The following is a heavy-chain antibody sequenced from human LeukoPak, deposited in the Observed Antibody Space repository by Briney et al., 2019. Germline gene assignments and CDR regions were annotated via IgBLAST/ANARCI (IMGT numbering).Heavy chain of an antibody. CDR2: INENGDIA. J-gene: IGHJ4*02. D-gene: IGHD1-26*01. CDR1: GFTFDDYA. Sequence: GGSLRLSRAASGFTFDDYAMHWVRQGPGKSLEWVSLINENGDIAYYGDSVRGRFTVSRDNAKNSLYLQMNSLTTEDTALYYCAKARWEPSFDYWGQGTLVTVSS. V-gene: IGHV3-43*02. CDR3: AKARWEPSFDY.